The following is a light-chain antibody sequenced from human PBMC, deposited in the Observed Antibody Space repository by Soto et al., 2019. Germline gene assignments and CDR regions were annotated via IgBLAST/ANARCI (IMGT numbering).Light chain of an antibody. CDR3: QQYNNWPPDRT. V-gene: IGKV3-15*01. CDR1: QSVGSN. Sequence: EIVMTQYPATLSVSPGERATLSGRASQSVGSNLAWYQQNPGQAPRLLIYGASTRATGIPARFSGSGSGTEFTLTISSLQSEDFAIYFCQQYNNWPPDRTFGQGTKVEIK. J-gene: IGKJ1*01. CDR2: GAS.